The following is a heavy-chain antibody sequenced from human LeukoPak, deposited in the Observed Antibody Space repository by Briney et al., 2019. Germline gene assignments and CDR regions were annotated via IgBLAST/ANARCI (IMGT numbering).Heavy chain of an antibody. CDR1: GGSFSGYY. CDR2: INHSGST. Sequence: SETLSLTCAVYGGSFSGYYWSWIRHPPGKGLEWIGEINHSGSTNYNPSLKSRVTISVDTSKNQFSLKLSSVTAADTAVYYCARAGSLEQWLVRSLDYWGQGTLVTVSS. V-gene: IGHV4-34*01. D-gene: IGHD6-19*01. CDR3: ARAGSLEQWLVRSLDY. J-gene: IGHJ4*02.